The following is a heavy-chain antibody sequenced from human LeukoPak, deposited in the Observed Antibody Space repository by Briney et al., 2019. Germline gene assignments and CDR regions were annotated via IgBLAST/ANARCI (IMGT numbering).Heavy chain of an antibody. D-gene: IGHD5-18*01. V-gene: IGHV4-59*11. Sequence: SETLSLTCAVSGASMNTHYWSWIRQPPGKGLEWIGYMLDTVTTKDNPSLKSRFTLSADTSKNQFSLRLTSVTAADTAVYYCATIKRGNIFGYFDFWGQGTLVTVSP. CDR1: GASMNTHY. CDR3: ATIKRGNIFGYFDF. CDR2: MLDTVTT. J-gene: IGHJ4*02.